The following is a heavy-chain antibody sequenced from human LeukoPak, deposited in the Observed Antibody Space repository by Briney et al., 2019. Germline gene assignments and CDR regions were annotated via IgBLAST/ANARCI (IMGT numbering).Heavy chain of an antibody. Sequence: ASETLSLTCTVSDGSISSHYWSWIRQPPGKGLEWIGHFAYSGTTSYNASLKSRVTISVDTSKNQFSLTLPSVTAADTAVYYCARPHSSGWYGVYDIWGQGTMVTVSS. D-gene: IGHD6-19*01. J-gene: IGHJ3*02. V-gene: IGHV4-59*08. CDR2: FAYSGTT. CDR3: ARPHSSGWYGVYDI. CDR1: DGSISSHY.